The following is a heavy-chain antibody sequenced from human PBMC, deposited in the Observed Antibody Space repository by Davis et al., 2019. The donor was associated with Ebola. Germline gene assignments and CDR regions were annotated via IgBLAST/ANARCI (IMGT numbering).Heavy chain of an antibody. D-gene: IGHD3-16*01. CDR3: ARMSGLDWFDP. Sequence: PGGSLRLSCAASGFTFSSYSMHWVRQAPGKGLEWVSGISWNSGSIGYADSVKGRFTISRDNAKNSLYLQMNSLRAEDTAVYYCARMSGLDWFDPWGQGTLVTVSS. CDR2: ISWNSGSI. V-gene: IGHV3-9*01. CDR1: GFTFSSYS. J-gene: IGHJ5*02.